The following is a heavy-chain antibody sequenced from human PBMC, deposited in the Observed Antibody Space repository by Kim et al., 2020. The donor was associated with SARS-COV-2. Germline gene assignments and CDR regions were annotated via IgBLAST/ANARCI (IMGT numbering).Heavy chain of an antibody. Sequence: SVKVSCKASGGTFSSYAISWVRQAPGQGLEWMGGIIPIFGTANYAQKFQGRVTITADESTSTAYMELSSLRSEDTAVYYCARDQVRESLRAFDIWGQGTMVTVSS. CDR3: ARDQVRESLRAFDI. CDR2: IIPIFGTA. J-gene: IGHJ3*02. V-gene: IGHV1-69*13. CDR1: GGTFSSYA.